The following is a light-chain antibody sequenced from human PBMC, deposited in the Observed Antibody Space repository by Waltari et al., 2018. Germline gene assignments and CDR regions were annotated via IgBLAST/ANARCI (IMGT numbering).Light chain of an antibody. J-gene: IGKJ4*01. Sequence: EVVLTQSPAILSLSPCERATLSCRASQSVRTFVAWYQQKPGQAPRLLIYDASNRATGIPARFSVSGSGTDFTLTISSLEPEDFAVYYCQQRSDWLTFGGGTRVEIK. CDR2: DAS. V-gene: IGKV3-11*01. CDR3: QQRSDWLT. CDR1: QSVRTF.